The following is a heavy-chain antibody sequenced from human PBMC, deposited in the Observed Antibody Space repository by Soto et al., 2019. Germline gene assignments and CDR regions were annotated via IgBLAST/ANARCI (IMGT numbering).Heavy chain of an antibody. CDR2: INAGSGNT. CDR3: ARDPRLSAGDYYYYMDV. D-gene: IGHD6-13*01. CDR1: GYTFTTYA. Sequence: QVPLVQSGAEVKKPGASVKVSCKASGYTFTTYAMHWVRQAPGQRLEWMGWINAGSGNTKYSQKLQGRVTITRDTSASTAYMELSSLSSEDTAVYYCARDPRLSAGDYYYYMDVWGKGTTVTVSS. V-gene: IGHV1-3*01. J-gene: IGHJ6*03.